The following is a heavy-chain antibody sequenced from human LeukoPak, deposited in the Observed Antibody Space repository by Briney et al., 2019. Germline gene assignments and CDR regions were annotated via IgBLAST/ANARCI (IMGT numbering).Heavy chain of an antibody. V-gene: IGHV3-9*01. J-gene: IGHJ4*02. D-gene: IGHD6-13*01. CDR3: AKDILGEGIAAARAYYFDY. Sequence: PGGSLRLSCAASGFTFDDYAMHWVRQAPGKGLEWVSGISWNSGSIGYADSVKGRFTISRDNAKNSLYLQMNSLRAEDTALYYCAKDILGEGIAAARAYYFDYWGQGTLVTVSS. CDR1: GFTFDDYA. CDR2: ISWNSGSI.